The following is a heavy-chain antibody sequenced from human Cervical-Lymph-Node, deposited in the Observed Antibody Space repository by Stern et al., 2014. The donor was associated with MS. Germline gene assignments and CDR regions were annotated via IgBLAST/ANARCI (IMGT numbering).Heavy chain of an antibody. CDR1: GGSISSGDYY. Sequence: QLQLQEPGPGLVKPSQTLSLTCTVSGGSISSGDYYWSWIRQPPGKGLEWIGYIYYSRSTYYNPSLKSRVTISVDTSKNQFSLKLSSVTAADTAVYYCAREATVPRGNWFDPWGQGTLVTVSS. V-gene: IGHV4-30-4*01. J-gene: IGHJ5*02. CDR3: AREATVPRGNWFDP. CDR2: IYYSRST. D-gene: IGHD4-17*01.